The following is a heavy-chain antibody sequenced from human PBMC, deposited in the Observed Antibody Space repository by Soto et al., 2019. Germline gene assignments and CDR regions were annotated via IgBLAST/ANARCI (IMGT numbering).Heavy chain of an antibody. CDR2: IWYDGSNK. V-gene: IGHV3-33*01. J-gene: IGHJ4*02. D-gene: IGHD3-16*01. CDR1: GFTFSSYG. Sequence: GGSLRLSCAASGFTFSSYGMHWVRQAPGKGLEWVAVIWYDGSNKYYADSVKGRFTISRDNSKNTLYLQMNSLRAEDTVVYYCARDLARASTVGLPNYWGQGTLVTVSS. CDR3: ARDLARASTVGLPNY.